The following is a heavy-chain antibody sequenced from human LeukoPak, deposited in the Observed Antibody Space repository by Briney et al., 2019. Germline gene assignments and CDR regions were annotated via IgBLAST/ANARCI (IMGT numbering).Heavy chain of an antibody. CDR1: GYHFSGYW. V-gene: IGHV5-51*01. J-gene: IGHJ4*02. D-gene: IGHD3-22*01. CDR3: ATPHDATAYYYDSSGYFY. CDR2: IYPADSDT. Sequence: GESLKISCKGSGYHFSGYWIAWVRQMAGKGLEWMGIIYPADSDTRYSPSFQGQVTISADKSITTAYLQWSSLKASDTAMYYCATPHDATAYYYDSSGYFYWGQGTLVTVSS.